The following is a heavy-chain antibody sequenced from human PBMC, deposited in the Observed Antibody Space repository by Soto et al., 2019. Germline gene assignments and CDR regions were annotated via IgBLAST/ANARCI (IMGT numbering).Heavy chain of an antibody. CDR2: IIPIFGTA. V-gene: IGHV1-69*13. J-gene: IGHJ4*02. CDR3: ARAASLMFGDCRYYFDY. D-gene: IGHD2-21*02. CDR1: GGTFSSYA. Sequence: GASVKVSCKASGGTFSSYAISWVRQAPGQGLEWMGGIIPIFGTANYAQKFQGRVTITADESTSTAYMELSSLRSEDTAVYYCARAASLMFGDCRYYFDYWGQGTLVTVSS.